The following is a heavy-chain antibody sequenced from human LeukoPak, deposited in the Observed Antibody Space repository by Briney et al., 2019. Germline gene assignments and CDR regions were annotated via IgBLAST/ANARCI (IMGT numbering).Heavy chain of an antibody. CDR2: IYPADSDT. CDR1: RYSFTNYW. Sequence: GESLKISCKGSRYSFTNYWIGWVRQMPGKGLEWMGIIYPADSDTRYSPSFQGQVTISVDKSISTAYLQWSSLKASDTAMYYCARLLGYCSSTSCLYGMDVWGKGTTVTVSP. J-gene: IGHJ6*04. D-gene: IGHD2-2*01. CDR3: ARLLGYCSSTSCLYGMDV. V-gene: IGHV5-51*01.